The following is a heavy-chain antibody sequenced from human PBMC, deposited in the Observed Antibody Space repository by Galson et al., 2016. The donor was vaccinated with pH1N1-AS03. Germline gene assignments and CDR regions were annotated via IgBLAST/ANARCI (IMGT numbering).Heavy chain of an antibody. Sequence: SLRLSCAGSGFTFDAYAMHWVRQAPGKGLEWVSGIDWNSGTIGYTGSVKGRFTISRDNAKNSLYLQMNSLRGGDTALYYCAKTPGYCSAGRGSGQGYFDSWSQGTLVTVSS. CDR1: GFTFDAYA. CDR2: IDWNSGTI. CDR3: AKTPGYCSAGRGSGQGYFDS. V-gene: IGHV3-9*01. J-gene: IGHJ4*02. D-gene: IGHD2-15*01.